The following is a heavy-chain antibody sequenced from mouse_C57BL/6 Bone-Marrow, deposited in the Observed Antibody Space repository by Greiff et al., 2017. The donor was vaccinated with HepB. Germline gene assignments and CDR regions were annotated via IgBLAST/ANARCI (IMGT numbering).Heavy chain of an antibody. V-gene: IGHV5-16*01. J-gene: IGHJ2*01. CDR3: ARDLDYFDY. Sequence: EVKLMESEGGLVQPGSSMKLSCTASGFTFSDYYMAWVRQVPEKGLEWVANIKYDGSRTYYLDSLKSRFIISRDNAKNILYLQMSSLKSEDTATYYCARDLDYFDYWGQGTTLTVSS. CDR1: GFTFSDYY. CDR2: IKYDGSRT.